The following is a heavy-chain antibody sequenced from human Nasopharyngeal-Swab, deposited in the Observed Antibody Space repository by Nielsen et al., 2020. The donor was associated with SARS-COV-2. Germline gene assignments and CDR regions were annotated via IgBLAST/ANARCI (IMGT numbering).Heavy chain of an antibody. V-gene: IGHV3-21*01. CDR2: ISSSSSYK. CDR3: ARDGLDYDFWSAYFMDV. D-gene: IGHD3-3*01. Sequence: GGSLRLSCAASGFSFSNYNMNWVRQAPGKGLEWVSSISSSSSYKYYADPVKGRFTISRDNAKNSLYLQMNSLRAEDTAVYYCARDGLDYDFWSAYFMDVWGQGTTVTVSS. CDR1: GFSFSNYN. J-gene: IGHJ6*02.